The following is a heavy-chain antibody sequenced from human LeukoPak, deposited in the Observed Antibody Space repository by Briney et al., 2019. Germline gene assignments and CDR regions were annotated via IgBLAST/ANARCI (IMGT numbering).Heavy chain of an antibody. V-gene: IGHV3-74*01. Sequence: GGSLRLSCVGSGFTFSSSWMHWVRQPPGKGPVWVSRIKRDARTIDYADSVKGRFTISRDNAKSTVYLQMDSLRVEDTAVYYCVRDLWTWDWGQGTLVTVAS. CDR2: IKRDARTI. D-gene: IGHD3/OR15-3a*01. CDR3: VRDLWTWD. CDR1: GFTFSSSW. J-gene: IGHJ4*02.